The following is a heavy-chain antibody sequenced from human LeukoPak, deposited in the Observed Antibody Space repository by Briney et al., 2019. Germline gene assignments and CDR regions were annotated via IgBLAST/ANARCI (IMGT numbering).Heavy chain of an antibody. Sequence: GGSLRLSCAASGFTFSSHAMHWVRQAPGKGLEWVAVISYDGSNKYYADSVKGRFTISRDNSKNTLYLQMNSLRAEDTAVYYCARVPGADFDYWGQGTLVTVSS. CDR3: ARVPGADFDY. CDR2: ISYDGSNK. J-gene: IGHJ4*02. CDR1: GFTFSSHA. V-gene: IGHV3-30-3*01.